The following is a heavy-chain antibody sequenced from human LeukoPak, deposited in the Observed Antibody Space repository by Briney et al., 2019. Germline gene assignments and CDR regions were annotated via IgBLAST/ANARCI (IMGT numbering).Heavy chain of an antibody. CDR1: GFTFSNYG. D-gene: IGHD3-10*01. CDR3: AKDYSKTSYYGSGTYYRPNWFDP. CDR2: ISGSGSGGST. J-gene: IGHJ5*02. V-gene: IGHV3-23*01. Sequence: GGSLRLSCAASGFTFSNYGMTWVRQAPGKGLEWVSSISGSGSGGSTYYADSVKGRFTISRDNSKNTLYLQMNSLRAEDTAVYYCAKDYSKTSYYGSGTYYRPNWFDPWGQGTLVTVSS.